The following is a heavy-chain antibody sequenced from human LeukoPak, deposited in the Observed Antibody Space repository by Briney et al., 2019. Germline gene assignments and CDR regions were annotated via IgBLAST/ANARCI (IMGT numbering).Heavy chain of an antibody. Sequence: PGGSLRLSCAASGFTFSGYSMNWVRQAPGKGLEWVSSISSSSSYIYYADSLKGRFTISRDNAKNSLYLQMNSLRAEDTAVYYCARDMDHPVEYYYYYMDVWGKGTTVTVSS. CDR1: GFTFSGYS. D-gene: IGHD1-14*01. J-gene: IGHJ6*03. V-gene: IGHV3-21*01. CDR2: ISSSSSYI. CDR3: ARDMDHPVEYYYYYMDV.